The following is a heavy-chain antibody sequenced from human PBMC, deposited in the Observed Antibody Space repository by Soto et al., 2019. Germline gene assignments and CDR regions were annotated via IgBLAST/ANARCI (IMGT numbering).Heavy chain of an antibody. Sequence: SETLSLTCTVSGGSISSYYWSWIRQPPGKGLEWIGYIYYSGSTNYNPSLKSRVTISVDTSKNQFSLKLSSVTAADTAVYYCARSSPPDCSGGSCYSSCSDPWGQGPLVTVSS. V-gene: IGHV4-59*01. D-gene: IGHD2-15*01. CDR1: GGSISSYY. J-gene: IGHJ5*02. CDR3: ARSSPPDCSGGSCYSSCSDP. CDR2: IYYSGST.